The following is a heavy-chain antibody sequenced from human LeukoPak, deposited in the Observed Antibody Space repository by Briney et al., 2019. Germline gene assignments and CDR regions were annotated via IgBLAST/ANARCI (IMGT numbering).Heavy chain of an antibody. CDR3: ARDLDYYDSSGYYGHFDY. Sequence: PGGSLRLSCATSGFTVSSNYMSWVRQAPGKGLEWVSVIYSGGSTYYADSVKGRFTISRDNSKNTLYLQMDSLRAEDTAVYYCARDLDYYDSSGYYGHFDYWGQGTLVTVSS. D-gene: IGHD3-22*01. V-gene: IGHV3-53*01. J-gene: IGHJ4*02. CDR1: GFTVSSNY. CDR2: IYSGGST.